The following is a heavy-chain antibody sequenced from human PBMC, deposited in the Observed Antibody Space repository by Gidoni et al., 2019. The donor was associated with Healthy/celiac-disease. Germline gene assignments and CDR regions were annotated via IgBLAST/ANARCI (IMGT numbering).Heavy chain of an antibody. CDR1: GFTFSSYA. V-gene: IGHV3-23*01. Sequence: EVQLLESGGGLVQPGGSLRLSCAASGFTFSSYAMSWFSQAPGKGLEWVSAISGSGCSTYYADSVKGRFNISRDNSKNTLYLQMNSLRAEDTAVYYCAKGGTEWELLDDWGQGTLVTVSS. D-gene: IGHD1-26*01. J-gene: IGHJ4*02. CDR2: ISGSGCST. CDR3: AKGGTEWELLDD.